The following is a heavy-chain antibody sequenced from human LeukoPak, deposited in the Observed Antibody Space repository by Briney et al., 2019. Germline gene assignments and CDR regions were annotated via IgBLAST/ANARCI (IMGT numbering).Heavy chain of an antibody. CDR1: GFTFSSYA. V-gene: IGHV3-7*01. Sequence: GGSLRLSCAASGFTFSSYAMSWVRQAPGKGLEWVANIKEDGSEKKYVDSVKGRFTISRDNAKNSVYLQMNSLRAEDTAVYYCAREHDYGDYVDYWGQGTLVTVSS. D-gene: IGHD4-17*01. CDR2: IKEDGSEK. CDR3: AREHDYGDYVDY. J-gene: IGHJ4*02.